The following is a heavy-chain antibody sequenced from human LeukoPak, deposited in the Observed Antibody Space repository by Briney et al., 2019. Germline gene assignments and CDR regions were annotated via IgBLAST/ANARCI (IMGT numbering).Heavy chain of an antibody. D-gene: IGHD5-24*01. V-gene: IGHV4-39*07. Sequence: SETLSLTCTVSGGSISSSSYYWGWIRQPPGKGLEWIGSIYYSGSTYYNPSPKSRVTISVDTSKNQFSLKLSSVTAADTAVYYCARDQWLHSSIWGQGTLVTVSS. J-gene: IGHJ4*02. CDR3: ARDQWLHSSI. CDR1: GGSISSSSYY. CDR2: IYYSGST.